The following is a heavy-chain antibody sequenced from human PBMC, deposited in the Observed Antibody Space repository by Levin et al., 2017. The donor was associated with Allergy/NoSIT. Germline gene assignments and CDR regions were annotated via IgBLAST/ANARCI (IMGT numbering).Heavy chain of an antibody. D-gene: IGHD6-6*01. CDR2: IYYSGST. J-gene: IGHJ4*02. CDR3: ARGPQQLVHPLDY. V-gene: IGHV4-59*01. Sequence: SETLSLTCTVSGGSISSYYWSWIRQPPGKGLEWIGYIYYSGSTNYNPSLKSRVTISVDTSKNQFSLKLSSVTAADTAVYYCARGPQQLVHPLDYWGQGTLVTVSS. CDR1: GGSISSYY.